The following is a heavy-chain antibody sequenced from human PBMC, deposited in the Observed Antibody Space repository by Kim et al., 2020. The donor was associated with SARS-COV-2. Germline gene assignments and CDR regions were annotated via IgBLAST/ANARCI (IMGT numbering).Heavy chain of an antibody. V-gene: IGHV4-34*01. CDR2: INHSGST. J-gene: IGHJ5*01. CDR3: ARGMDPYCSGGSCYASWF. Sequence: SETLSLTCAVYGGSFSGYYWSWIRQPPGKGLEWIGEINHSGSTNYNPSLKSRVTISVDTSKNQFSLKLSSVTAADTAVYYCARGMDPYCSGGSCYASWF. D-gene: IGHD2-15*01. CDR1: GGSFSGYY.